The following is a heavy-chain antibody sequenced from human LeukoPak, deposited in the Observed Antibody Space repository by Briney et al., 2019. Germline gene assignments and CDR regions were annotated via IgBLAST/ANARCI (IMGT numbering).Heavy chain of an antibody. D-gene: IGHD2-2*01. CDR2: IYYSGST. Sequence: SETLSLTCTVSGGSISTYYWSWIRQPPGKGLEWIGYIYYSGSTNYNSSLKSRVTISVDTSKNQFSLKLNSVTAADTAVYYCARTRGYCSSTSCSHEFDPWGQGTLVTVSS. J-gene: IGHJ5*02. CDR3: ARTRGYCSSTSCSHEFDP. V-gene: IGHV4-59*01. CDR1: GGSISTYY.